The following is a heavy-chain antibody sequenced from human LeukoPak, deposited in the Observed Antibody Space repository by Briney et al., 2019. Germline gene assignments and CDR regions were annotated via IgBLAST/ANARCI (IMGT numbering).Heavy chain of an antibody. J-gene: IGHJ4*02. CDR3: VNLVWGSYRYFDY. D-gene: IGHD3-16*02. V-gene: IGHV1-24*01. CDR1: GYTLTELS. Sequence: ASVKVSCKVSGYTLTELSMHWVRQAPGKGLEWMGGFDPEDGETIYAQRFQGRVTMTEDTSTDTAYMELSSLRSEDTAVYYCVNLVWGSYRYFDYWGQGTLVTVSS. CDR2: FDPEDGET.